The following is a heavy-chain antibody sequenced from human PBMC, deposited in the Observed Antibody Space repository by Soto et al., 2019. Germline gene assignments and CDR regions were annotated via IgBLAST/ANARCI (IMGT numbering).Heavy chain of an antibody. D-gene: IGHD6-13*01. CDR3: AHFYWAASGTRYYLDY. CDR1: GFSFSTSAVG. Sequence: QITLTESGPTLVKPTQTLTLTCTFSGFSFSTSAVGVGWIRQPPGKALELLALIYWDDDKRYSPFLKSRLTITKDTSTNKVVLTMTNMDPVDTGTYYCAHFYWAASGTRYYLDYWGQGTLVTVSS. J-gene: IGHJ4*02. V-gene: IGHV2-5*02. CDR2: IYWDDDK.